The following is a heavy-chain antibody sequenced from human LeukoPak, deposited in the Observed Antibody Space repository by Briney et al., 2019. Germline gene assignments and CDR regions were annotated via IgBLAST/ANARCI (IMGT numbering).Heavy chain of an antibody. CDR3: TRDSGTYNWFDP. Sequence: PGGALRHSCAASGFTFIGSVLHWVRQPFGKGLEWVGQIDKKDKGYATATAYAAAVKGRFTISRDDSINTAYLQMKRLKTEYTALYYCTRDSGTYNWFDPWGQGTLVTVSS. J-gene: IGHJ5*02. D-gene: IGHD1-26*01. CDR2: IDKKDKGYATAT. CDR1: GFTFIGSV. V-gene: IGHV3-73*01.